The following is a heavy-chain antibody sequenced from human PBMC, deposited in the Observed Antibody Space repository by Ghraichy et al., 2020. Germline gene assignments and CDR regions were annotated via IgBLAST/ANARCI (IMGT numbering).Heavy chain of an antibody. J-gene: IGHJ6*02. CDR2: IRGSGGVP. Sequence: GGSLRLSCAASGFTFNNYAMSWVRQAPGKGLEWVAGIRGSGGVPYYADSVKGRFTISRDNSKNPLYLQMNSLRVEDTALYYCAKAFLGDYFYYGMDVWGQGTTVTDSS. CDR3: AKAFLGDYFYYGMDV. CDR1: GFTFNNYA. V-gene: IGHV3-23*01. D-gene: IGHD1-26*01.